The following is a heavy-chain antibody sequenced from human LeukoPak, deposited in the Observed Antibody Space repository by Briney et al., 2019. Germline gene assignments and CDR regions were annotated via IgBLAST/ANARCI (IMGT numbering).Heavy chain of an antibody. CDR3: ARDGDFDY. D-gene: IGHD2-21*01. V-gene: IGHV1-2*02. CDR2: INPNTGVT. J-gene: IGHJ4*02. CDR1: AYTFTDSY. Sequence: DSVKVSCKASAYTFTDSYIHWVRQAPGQGLEWMGWINPNTGVTNYARKFQGRVTMTRDTSINTAYMELSRLTSDDAALYYCARDGDFDYWGQGTLVTVSS.